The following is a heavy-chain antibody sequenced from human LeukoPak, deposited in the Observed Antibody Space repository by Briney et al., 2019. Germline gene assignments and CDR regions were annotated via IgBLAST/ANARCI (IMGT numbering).Heavy chain of an antibody. CDR3: AKNSGGYSSSSFGS. Sequence: PGGSLRLSCAASGFTFSSYAMSWVRQAPGKGLEWVATISGSGGSTYYEDSVKGRFTISRDNSKNTLDLQMSSLRAEDTALYYCAKNSGGYSSSSFGSWGQGTLVTVSS. V-gene: IGHV3-23*01. CDR1: GFTFSSYA. CDR2: ISGSGGST. D-gene: IGHD6-13*01. J-gene: IGHJ4*02.